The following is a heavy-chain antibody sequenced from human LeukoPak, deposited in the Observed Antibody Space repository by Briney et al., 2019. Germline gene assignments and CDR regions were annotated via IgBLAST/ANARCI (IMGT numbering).Heavy chain of an antibody. J-gene: IGHJ4*02. D-gene: IGHD6-19*01. CDR3: ARVYSSGWPIDY. CDR1: GYTFTGYY. V-gene: IGHV1-2*02. CDR2: INPNSGGT. Sequence: GASVKVSCKASGYTFTGYYMHWVRQAPGQGLEWMGWINPNSGGTNYTQKFQGRVTMTRDTSISTAYMELSRLRSDDTAVYYCARVYSSGWPIDYWGQGTLVTVSS.